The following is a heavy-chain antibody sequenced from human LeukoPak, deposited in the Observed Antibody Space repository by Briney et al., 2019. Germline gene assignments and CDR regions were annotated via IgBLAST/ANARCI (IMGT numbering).Heavy chain of an antibody. Sequence: PGGSLRLSCAASGFTFSSYAMSWVRQAPGKGLEWVSAISGSGGSTYYADSVKGRFTISRDNSKNTLYLQMNSLRAEDTAVYYCAKCVVVTAPYYYGMDVWGQGTTVTVSS. CDR1: GFTFSSYA. D-gene: IGHD2-21*02. CDR2: ISGSGGST. CDR3: AKCVVVTAPYYYGMDV. V-gene: IGHV3-23*01. J-gene: IGHJ6*02.